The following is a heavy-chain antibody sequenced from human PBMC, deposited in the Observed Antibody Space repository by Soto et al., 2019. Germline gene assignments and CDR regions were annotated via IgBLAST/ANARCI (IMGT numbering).Heavy chain of an antibody. CDR3: ERDIGIAGTRGEFDT. J-gene: IGHJ4*02. V-gene: IGHV4-59*01. CDR1: GGSISSYY. D-gene: IGHD3-10*01. CDR2: IYYSGST. Sequence: SETLSLTCTVSGGSISSYYWSWIRQPPGKGLEWIGYIYYSGSTNYNPSLKSRVTISVDTSKNQFSLKVSSVTAADTAVYYCERDIGIAGTRGEFDTRGQRDPVSVSS.